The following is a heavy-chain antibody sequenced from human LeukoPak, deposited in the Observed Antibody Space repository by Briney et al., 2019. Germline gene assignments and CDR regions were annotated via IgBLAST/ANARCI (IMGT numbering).Heavy chain of an antibody. J-gene: IGHJ4*02. CDR3: ARAQYNCNYSSGY. Sequence: ASVKVSCKASGYTLTGYYMHWVRQAPGQGLEWMGWINPNSGGTNYAQKFQGRVTMTRDTSISTAYMELSRLRSDDTAVYYCARAQYNCNYSSGYWGQGTLVTVSS. D-gene: IGHD1-7*01. CDR1: GYTLTGYY. V-gene: IGHV1-2*02. CDR2: INPNSGGT.